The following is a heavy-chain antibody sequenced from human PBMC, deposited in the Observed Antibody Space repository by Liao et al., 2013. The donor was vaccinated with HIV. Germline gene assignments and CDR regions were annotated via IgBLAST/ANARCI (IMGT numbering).Heavy chain of an antibody. D-gene: IGHD3-10*01. CDR2: IYYSGST. CDR1: GGSISSYY. CDR3: ARDKGRSSAFDY. V-gene: IGHV4-59*01. J-gene: IGHJ4*02. Sequence: QVQLQESGSGLVKPSETLSLTCTVSGGSISSYYWSWIRQPPGKGLEWIGYIYYSGSTNYNPSLKSRVTISVDTSKNQFSLKLSSVTAADTAVYYCARDKGRSSAFDYWGQGTLVTVSS.